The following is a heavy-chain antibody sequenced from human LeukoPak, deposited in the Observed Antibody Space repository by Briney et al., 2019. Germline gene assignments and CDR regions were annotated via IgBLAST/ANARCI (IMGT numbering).Heavy chain of an antibody. CDR2: ISGSGGST. CDR3: AKGVSRLLWFGEFEFDY. J-gene: IGHJ4*02. D-gene: IGHD3-10*01. V-gene: IGHV3-23*01. Sequence: PGGSLRLSCAASGFXFSSYAISWVRQAPGKGREWVSAISGSGGSTYYADSVKGRFTISRDNSKNTLYLQMNSLRAEDTAVYYCAKGVSRLLWFGEFEFDYWGQGTLVTVSS. CDR1: GFXFSSYA.